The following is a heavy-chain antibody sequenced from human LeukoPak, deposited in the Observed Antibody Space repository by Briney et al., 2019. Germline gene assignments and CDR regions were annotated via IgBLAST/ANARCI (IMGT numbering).Heavy chain of an antibody. CDR1: GFTFSDYY. CDR2: ISSSSSYI. V-gene: IGHV3-11*06. D-gene: IGHD3-3*01. J-gene: IGHJ4*02. Sequence: PGGSLRLSCAASGFTFSDYYMSWIRQAPGKGLEWVSSISSSSSYIYYADSVKGRFTISRDNAKNSLYLQMNSLRAEDTAVYYCARDFPVLRFLEWLPLSGVDYWGQGTLVTVSS. CDR3: ARDFPVLRFLEWLPLSGVDY.